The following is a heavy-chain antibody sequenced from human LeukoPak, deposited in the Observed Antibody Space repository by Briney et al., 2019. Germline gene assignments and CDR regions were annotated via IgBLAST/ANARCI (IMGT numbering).Heavy chain of an antibody. D-gene: IGHD6-13*01. V-gene: IGHV4-39*01. Sequence: KPSETLSLTCTVSGGSISSSRYYWRWIRQPPGKGPEWIGSIYYSGSTYYNPSLKSRVTISVDTSKNQFSLKLSSVAAADTAVYYCASEYSSSWYVAYWGRGTLVTVSS. CDR3: ASEYSSSWYVAY. J-gene: IGHJ4*02. CDR1: GGSISSSRYY. CDR2: IYYSGST.